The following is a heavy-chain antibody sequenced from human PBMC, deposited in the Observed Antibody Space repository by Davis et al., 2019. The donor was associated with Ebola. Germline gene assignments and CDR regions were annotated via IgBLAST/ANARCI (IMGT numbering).Heavy chain of an antibody. Sequence: PSETLSLTCSVSGDSISSDYWSWIRQAPGKGLEWITYMYNGGDTIYNPSLKSRLAMSVDTSKNQFSLKVNSVTAADTAIYYCARHEGRRADIWGQGTVVTVSS. CDR2: MYNGGDT. J-gene: IGHJ3*02. V-gene: IGHV4-59*08. CDR1: GDSISSDY. CDR3: ARHEGRRADI.